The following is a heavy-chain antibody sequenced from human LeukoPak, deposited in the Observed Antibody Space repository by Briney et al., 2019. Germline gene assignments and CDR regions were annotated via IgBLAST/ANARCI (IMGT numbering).Heavy chain of an antibody. J-gene: IGHJ6*02. CDR3: ATDSYGMDV. V-gene: IGHV3-30-3*01. Sequence: GGSLRLSCAASGFTFSSYAMRWVRQAPGKGLEWVAVISYDGSNKYYADSVKGRFTISGDNSKNTLYLQMNSLRAEDTAVYYCATDSYGMDVWGQGTTVTVSS. CDR2: ISYDGSNK. CDR1: GFTFSSYA.